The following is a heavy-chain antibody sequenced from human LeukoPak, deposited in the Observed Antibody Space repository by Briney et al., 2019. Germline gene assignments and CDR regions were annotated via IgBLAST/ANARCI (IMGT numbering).Heavy chain of an antibody. CDR2: IRYDGSNE. Sequence: PGGSLRLSCAASGFTFSKFGMHWVRQAPGKGLEWVAFIRYDGSNEYYVDSVKGRFTISRDNSKNTLYLQMSSLRPEDTAVYHCAKDPPGASGPELWGHNYMDVWGKGTTVTVSS. V-gene: IGHV3-30*02. J-gene: IGHJ6*03. CDR3: AKDPPGASGPELWGHNYMDV. CDR1: GFTFSKFG. D-gene: IGHD3-16*01.